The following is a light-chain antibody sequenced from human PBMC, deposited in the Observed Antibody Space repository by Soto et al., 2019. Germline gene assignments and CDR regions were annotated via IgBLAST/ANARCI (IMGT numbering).Light chain of an antibody. V-gene: IGLV2-8*01. CDR3: NSYAGGDWV. CDR2: EVS. J-gene: IGLJ3*02. Sequence: QSVLTQPPSASGSLGQSVTIPCTGTSSDVGRYNYVSWYQQHPGKVPKLLIYEVSNRPSGVPDRFSGSKSGNTASLTVSGLQPEDEDDYYCNSYAGGDWVSGVATTVTVL. CDR1: SSDVGRYNY.